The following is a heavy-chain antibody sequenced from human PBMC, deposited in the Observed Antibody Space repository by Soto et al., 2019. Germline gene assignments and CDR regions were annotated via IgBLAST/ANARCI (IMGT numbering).Heavy chain of an antibody. CDR3: ARRGAAGDAFDI. CDR2: IGAYNGNT. V-gene: IGHV1-18*01. Sequence: ASVKVSCKASGYTFTSYGISWVRQAPGQGLEWMGWIGAYNGNTNYAQKLQCRVTMTTQTSTSTAYMELRSLRSDDTAVYYCARRGAAGDAFDIWGQGTMVTVSS. J-gene: IGHJ3*02. CDR1: GYTFTSYG. D-gene: IGHD6-25*01.